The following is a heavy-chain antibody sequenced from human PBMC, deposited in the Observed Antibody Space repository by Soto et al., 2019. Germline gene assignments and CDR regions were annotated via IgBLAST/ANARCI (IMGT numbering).Heavy chain of an antibody. J-gene: IGHJ6*02. CDR2: ISGSATYT. V-gene: IGHV3-23*04. Sequence: QLVESGGGLVQPGGSLRLSCVASGFTFQSYAMSWVRQAPGRGLEWLTAISGSATYTYYGESVKGRFTISRDNSNNTLFLHMNSLTAEDTALYYCAKVGCDYYYGMDVWGQGTTVTVSS. CDR1: GFTFQSYA. CDR3: AKVGCDYYYGMDV.